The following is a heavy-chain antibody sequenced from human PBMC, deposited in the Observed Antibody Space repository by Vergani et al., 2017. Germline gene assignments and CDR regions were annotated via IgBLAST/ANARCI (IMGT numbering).Heavy chain of an antibody. CDR3: TRXIGDIVVVPAGLDV. D-gene: IGHD2-2*01. V-gene: IGHV3-73*02. CDR1: GFTFSGSA. J-gene: IGHJ6*04. Sequence: DVHLAESGGGFFQPGGSLELSCAASGFTFSGSAMHWVRQASGKGLEWVGRIRSKANSYATAYAASVKGRFTISRDDSKNTAYLQMNSLKTEDTAVYYCTRXIGDIVVVPAGLDVWGKGTTVTVSS. CDR2: IRSKANSYAT.